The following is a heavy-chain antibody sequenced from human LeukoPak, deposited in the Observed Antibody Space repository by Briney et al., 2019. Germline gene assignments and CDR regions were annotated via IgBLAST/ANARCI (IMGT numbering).Heavy chain of an antibody. Sequence: ASVKVSCKASGYTFTNYDINWVRQASGQGLEWMGWMNPNSGNTGSAQKFQGRVTMTSNTSISTAYMELSSLRSEDTAVYYCARTMITFGGVIVINYYYYMDVWGKGTTVTVSS. D-gene: IGHD3-16*02. CDR3: ARTMITFGGVIVINYYYYMDV. V-gene: IGHV1-8*01. CDR1: GYTFTNYD. CDR2: MNPNSGNT. J-gene: IGHJ6*03.